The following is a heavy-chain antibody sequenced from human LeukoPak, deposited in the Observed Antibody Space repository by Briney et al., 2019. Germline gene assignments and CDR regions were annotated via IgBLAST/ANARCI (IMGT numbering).Heavy chain of an antibody. J-gene: IGHJ2*01. CDR3: ARDRGYSYGYWYFDL. CDR1: GASISIYY. V-gene: IGHV4-4*07. Sequence: SETLSLTCTVSGASISIYYWSWIRQPAGKGLEWVGRIYTSGRGNYSPSLKSRVTMSVDTSKNQFSLKLSSVTAADTAVYYCARDRGYSYGYWYFDLWGRGTLVTVSS. D-gene: IGHD5-18*01. CDR2: IYTSGRG.